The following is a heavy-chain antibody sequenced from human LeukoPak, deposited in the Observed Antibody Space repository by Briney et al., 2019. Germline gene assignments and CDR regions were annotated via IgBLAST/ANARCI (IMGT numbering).Heavy chain of an antibody. CDR2: INWDGGST. V-gene: IGHV3-20*04. CDR3: ARGDRSGWYFDY. D-gene: IGHD6-19*01. J-gene: IGHJ4*02. Sequence: PGGSLRLSCVGSGSTFDDYGMSSVRQAPGKGLKWVSGINWDGGSTGYADSVKGRFTISRDNAKKSLYLQMNSLKAEDTALYYCARGDRSGWYFDYWGQGTLVTVSS. CDR1: GSTFDDYG.